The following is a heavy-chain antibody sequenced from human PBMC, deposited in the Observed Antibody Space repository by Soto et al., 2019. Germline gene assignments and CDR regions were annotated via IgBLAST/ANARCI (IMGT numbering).Heavy chain of an antibody. J-gene: IGHJ4*02. CDR1: CGAFSGYY. D-gene: IGHD6-6*01. CDR3: ARTSRFDC. V-gene: IGHV4-34*01. Sequence: QVQLQQWGAGLLKPSETLSLTCAVYCGAFSGYYWSWIRQPPGKGLEWIGEINHSGSTNYNPSLKSRVTMSVDTSKNQLSLNLSSLTASDAAVYYCARTSRFDCWGQGTLVTVST. CDR2: INHSGST.